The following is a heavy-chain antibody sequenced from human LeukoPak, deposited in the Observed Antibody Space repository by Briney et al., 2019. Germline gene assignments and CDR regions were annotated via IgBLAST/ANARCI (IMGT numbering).Heavy chain of an antibody. J-gene: IGHJ4*02. D-gene: IGHD3-16*01. Sequence: SETLSLTCTVSGGSINSYHWSWIRQAAGKGLEWIGRIYTSGSTKYNPSLKSRVTMSVDTSKNQISLKLSSVTAADTAVYYCARAALMTTPTTDLYYFDYWGQGTLVTVSS. CDR1: GGSINSYH. V-gene: IGHV4-4*07. CDR3: ARAALMTTPTTDLYYFDY. CDR2: IYTSGST.